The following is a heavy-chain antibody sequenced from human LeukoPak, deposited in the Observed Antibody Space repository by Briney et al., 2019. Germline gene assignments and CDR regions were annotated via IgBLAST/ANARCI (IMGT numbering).Heavy chain of an antibody. CDR2: IYYSGST. V-gene: IGHV4-30-4*01. CDR1: GGSISSGDYY. D-gene: IGHD4-23*01. CDR3: ANSPRGTEYFHH. J-gene: IGHJ1*01. Sequence: SETLSLTCTVSGGSISSGDYYWSWIRQPPGKGLEWIGYIYYSGSTYYNPSLKSRVTISVDTSKNQFSLKLSSVTAADTAVYYCANSPRGTEYFHHWGQGTLVTVSS.